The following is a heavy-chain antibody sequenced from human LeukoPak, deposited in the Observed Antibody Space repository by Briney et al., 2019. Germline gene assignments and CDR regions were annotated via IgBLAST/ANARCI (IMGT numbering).Heavy chain of an antibody. D-gene: IGHD3-22*01. CDR1: GGTFSSYA. J-gene: IGHJ5*02. V-gene: IGHV1-69*04. CDR2: IIPILGIA. Sequence: SVQDSCKASGGTFSSYAISWVRQAPGQGLEWMGRIIPILGIANYAQKFQGRVTITADKFTSTAYMELSSLRYEDTAVYYCAQNYYDSSPFAPWGQGTLVTVSS. CDR3: AQNYYDSSPFAP.